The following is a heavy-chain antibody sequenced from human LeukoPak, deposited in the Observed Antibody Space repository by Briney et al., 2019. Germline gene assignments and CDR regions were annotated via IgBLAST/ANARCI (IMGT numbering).Heavy chain of an antibody. CDR2: IIPILGTA. V-gene: IGHV1-69*11. D-gene: IGHD5-24*01. CDR3: ARDRGDGYNYSFDY. Sequence: SVKVSCKASGGTFSSYAISWVRQAPGQGLEWMGRIIPILGTANYAQKFQGRVTITTDESTSTAYMELSSLRSEDTAVYYCARDRGDGYNYSFDYWGQGTLVTVSS. J-gene: IGHJ4*02. CDR1: GGTFSSYA.